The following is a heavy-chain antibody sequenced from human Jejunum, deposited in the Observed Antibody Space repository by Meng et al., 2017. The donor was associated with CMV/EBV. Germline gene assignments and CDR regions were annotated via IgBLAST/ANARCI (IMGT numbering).Heavy chain of an antibody. Sequence: QVHLVQSGAELKQPXXSVKVSCKASGYTFIRCGFSWVRQAPGQGLEWMGWIGANDGYTIYAETLQGRVTMTTDTSTSTAYMELKTLRSDDTAVYYCGGAVAGQGIGLGGIEYWGQGTLVTVSS. CDR2: IGANDGYT. D-gene: IGHD6-19*01. J-gene: IGHJ4*02. CDR3: GGAVAGQGIGLGGIEY. V-gene: IGHV1-18*01. CDR1: GYTFIRCG.